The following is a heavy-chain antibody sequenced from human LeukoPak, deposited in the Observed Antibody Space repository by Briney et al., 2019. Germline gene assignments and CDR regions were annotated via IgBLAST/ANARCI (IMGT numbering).Heavy chain of an antibody. J-gene: IGHJ4*02. CDR2: INHSGST. V-gene: IGHV4-34*01. Sequence: PSETLSLTCTVSGGSVSSYYWNWIRQPPGKGLEWIGEINHSGSTNYNPSLKSRVTISVDTSKNQFSLKLSSVTAADTAVYYCARAIYYLPDYWGQGTLVTVSS. CDR1: GGSVSSYY. D-gene: IGHD5/OR15-5a*01. CDR3: ARAIYYLPDY.